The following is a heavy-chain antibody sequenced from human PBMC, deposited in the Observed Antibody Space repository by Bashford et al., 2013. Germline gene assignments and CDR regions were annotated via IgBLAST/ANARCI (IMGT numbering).Heavy chain of an antibody. CDR3: ATYSVLVPSAVAQYYPMDV. V-gene: IGHV1-8*01. Sequence: ASVKVSCKASGFTFSTYTINWVRQAPGQGLEWMGWMNPNGGSKGSKQKFQGRVTMTADTSTNTAYMELTSLRSADTAVYYCATYSVLVPSAVAQYYPMDVWGQGTTVTVSS. J-gene: IGHJ6*02. CDR1: GFTFSTYT. D-gene: IGHD3-10*01. CDR2: MNPNGGSK.